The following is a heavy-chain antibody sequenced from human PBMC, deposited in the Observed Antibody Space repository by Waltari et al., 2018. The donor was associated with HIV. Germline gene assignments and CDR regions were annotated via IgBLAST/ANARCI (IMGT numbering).Heavy chain of an antibody. CDR1: GFTFSSYA. CDR3: ARTGYGSGGSCSTGGAFDI. Sequence: QVQLVESGGGVVQPGGSLRLSCAASGFTFSSYAMHWVRPAPGKGLAWVAVISYDGSNKYYADSVKGRFTISRDNSKNTLDLQMNILRAEETAVYYCARTGYGSGGSCSTGGAFDIWGQGTMVTVSS. CDR2: ISYDGSNK. J-gene: IGHJ3*02. V-gene: IGHV3-30*01. D-gene: IGHD2-15*01.